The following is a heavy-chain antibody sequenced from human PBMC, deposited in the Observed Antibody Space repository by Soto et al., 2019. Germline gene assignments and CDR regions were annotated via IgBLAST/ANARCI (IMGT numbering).Heavy chain of an antibody. CDR3: ARYYWYFDL. CDR1: GGSISSSGYF. CDR2: IYYGGNT. D-gene: IGHD3-10*01. V-gene: IGHV4-31*03. Sequence: QVQLQESGPGLVKPSQTLSLTCTVSGGSISSSGYFWSWIRQHPGKGLEWIGYIYYGGNTYYNPSPQSRVTISVDTSKNQFSLRLSSVTAADTAVYYCARYYWYFDLWGRGTLVTVSS. J-gene: IGHJ2*01.